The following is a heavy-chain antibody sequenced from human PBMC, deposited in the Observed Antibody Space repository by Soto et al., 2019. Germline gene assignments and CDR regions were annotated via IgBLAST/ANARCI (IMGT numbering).Heavy chain of an antibody. V-gene: IGHV3-30*03. D-gene: IGHD1-20*01. CDR2: ISYDGSNK. J-gene: IGHJ5*02. CDR1: GFTVSSYG. CDR3: AIGRGPLGIIAET. Sequence: GGSMRLSCAASGFTVSSYGMHWVRKAPGKGLEWVAVISYDGSNKYYADTVKGRFTISRDNSKNTLYLQMNSLRAEDTAVDYCAIGRGPLGIIAETWGQATLVTVST.